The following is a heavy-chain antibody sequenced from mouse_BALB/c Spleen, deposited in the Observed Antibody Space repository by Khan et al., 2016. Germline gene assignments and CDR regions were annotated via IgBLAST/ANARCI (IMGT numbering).Heavy chain of an antibody. V-gene: IGHV5-17*02. CDR3: AQERAAVVPFAY. J-gene: IGHJ3*01. CDR1: GFTFSSFG. Sequence: EVELVESGGGLVQPGGSRKLSCAASGFTFSSFGMHWVRQAPEKGLEWVAYISSGSSTIFYADTVMGRLTISRDNPKNTLFLQMTSLRSEDTAIYYCAQERAAVVPFAYWGQGTLVTVSA. D-gene: IGHD1-1*01. CDR2: ISSGSSTI.